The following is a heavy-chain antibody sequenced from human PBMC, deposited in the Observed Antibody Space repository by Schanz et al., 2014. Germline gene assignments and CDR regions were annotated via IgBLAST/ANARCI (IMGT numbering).Heavy chain of an antibody. CDR3: AKDLLYGAPMPLNHLDY. CDR1: GFTVSSDH. D-gene: IGHD2-2*01. Sequence: EVLLVESGGGFVQPGGSLGLSCVVSGFTVSSDHMSWVRQAPGKGLEWVSTIYASGATYYADSVKRRFTISRDISKNTLYLQMNSLRAEDTAVYYCAKDLLYGAPMPLNHLDYWGQGTLVTVSS. J-gene: IGHJ4*02. V-gene: IGHV3-66*01. CDR2: IYASGAT.